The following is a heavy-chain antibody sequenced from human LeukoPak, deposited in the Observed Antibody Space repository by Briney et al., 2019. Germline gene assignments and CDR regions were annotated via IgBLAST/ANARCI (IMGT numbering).Heavy chain of an antibody. D-gene: IGHD5-18*01. V-gene: IGHV4-61*02. CDR3: ARGYSYGYAVGFDY. CDR2: IYYSGST. Sequence: PSQTLSLTCTVSGGSISSGSYYWSWIRQPAGKGLEWIGSIYYSGSTYYNPSLKSRVTISVDTSKNQFSLKLSSVTAADTAVYYCARGYSYGYAVGFDYWGQGTLVTVSS. CDR1: GGSISSGSYY. J-gene: IGHJ4*02.